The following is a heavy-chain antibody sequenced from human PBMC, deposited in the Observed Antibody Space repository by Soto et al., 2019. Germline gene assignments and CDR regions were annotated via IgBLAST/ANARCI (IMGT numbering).Heavy chain of an antibody. D-gene: IGHD6-19*01. CDR2: IKSKTDGGTT. CDR3: TTPHPGIAVAPPYLAYYYYYYMDV. J-gene: IGHJ6*03. CDR1: GFTFSNAW. V-gene: IGHV3-15*01. Sequence: GGSLRLSCAASGFTFSNAWMSWVRQAPGKGLEWVGRIKSKTDGGTTDYAAPVKGRFTISRDDSKNTRYLQMNSLKTEDTAVYYCTTPHPGIAVAPPYLAYYYYYYMDVWGKGTTVTVSS.